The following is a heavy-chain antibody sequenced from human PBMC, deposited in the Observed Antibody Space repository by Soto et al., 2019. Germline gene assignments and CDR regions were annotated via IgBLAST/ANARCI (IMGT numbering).Heavy chain of an antibody. CDR2: VSTNGAT. CDR1: DDFISSYY. V-gene: IGHV4-4*07. J-gene: IGHJ6*02. Sequence: LSLTCTVSDDFISSYYWNWIRQPAGKGLEWIGRVSTNGATNYNPSLESRVTMSVDTSKNQFSLKLTSVTAADTAVYFCARADYEILTGSHVMDVWGQGTTVTVSS. CDR3: ARADYEILTGSHVMDV. D-gene: IGHD3-9*01.